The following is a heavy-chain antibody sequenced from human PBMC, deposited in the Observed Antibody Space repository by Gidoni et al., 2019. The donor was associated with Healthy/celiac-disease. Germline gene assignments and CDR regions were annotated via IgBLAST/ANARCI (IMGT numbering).Heavy chain of an antibody. D-gene: IGHD3-22*01. J-gene: IGHJ4*02. CDR3: ARGLDSSGYYPDY. Sequence: EVQLVESGGGLVKPGGSLRLSGAASGCPFSSYSMNWVRQAPGKGLEWVSAISSSSSYIYYADSVKGRFTISRDNAKNSLYLQMNSLRAEDTAVYYCARGLDSSGYYPDYWGQGTLVTVSS. V-gene: IGHV3-21*01. CDR2: ISSSSSYI. CDR1: GCPFSSYS.